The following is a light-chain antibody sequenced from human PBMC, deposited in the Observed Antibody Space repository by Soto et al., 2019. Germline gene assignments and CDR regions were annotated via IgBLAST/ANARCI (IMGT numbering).Light chain of an antibody. V-gene: IGLV2-14*03. Sequence: QSALTQPASVSGSPGQSITISCTGTSSDIGGYDSVSWYQQHPGKAPKLMISAVSDRSSGVSDRFSGSKSGNTASLTISGLQAEDEADYYCSSFTSSITYVFGTGTKLTVL. J-gene: IGLJ1*01. CDR2: AVS. CDR3: SSFTSSITYV. CDR1: SSDIGGYDS.